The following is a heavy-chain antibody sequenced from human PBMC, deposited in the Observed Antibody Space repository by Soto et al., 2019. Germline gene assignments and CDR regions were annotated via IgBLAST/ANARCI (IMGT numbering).Heavy chain of an antibody. J-gene: IGHJ5*02. V-gene: IGHV1-69*12. CDR3: ARDRGPSSGYYPYWFDP. D-gene: IGHD3-22*01. CDR1: GGTFSSYA. Sequence: QVQLVQSGAEVKKPGSSVKVSCKASGGTFSSYAITWVRQAPGQGLEWMGGIIPIFGTANYAQKFQGRVTITGEXSXSXXYMELRSLRSEDTAVYYCARDRGPSSGYYPYWFDPWGQGTLVTVSS. CDR2: IIPIFGTA.